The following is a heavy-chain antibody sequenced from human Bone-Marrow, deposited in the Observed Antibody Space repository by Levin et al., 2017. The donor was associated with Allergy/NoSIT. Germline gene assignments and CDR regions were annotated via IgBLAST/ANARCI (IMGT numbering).Heavy chain of an antibody. Sequence: PSETLSLTCTVSGASIRGFYWSWIRQPPGKGLEWIGYIYYYDSGSALYNPSLKSRVTISADTSKNQVSLKMTSVNAADTAVYYCARRTRVRGVISYFDYWGPGALVAVSS. D-gene: IGHD3-10*01. CDR1: GASIRGFY. CDR3: ARRTRVRGVISYFDY. J-gene: IGHJ4*02. CDR2: IYYYDSGSA. V-gene: IGHV4-59*01.